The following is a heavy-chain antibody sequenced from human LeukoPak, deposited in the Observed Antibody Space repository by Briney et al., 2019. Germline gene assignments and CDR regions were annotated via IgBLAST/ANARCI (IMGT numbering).Heavy chain of an antibody. Sequence: PGRSLRLSCAASGLTVSSNYMSWVRQAPGKGLEWVSVIYSGGSTYYADSVKGRFTISRDNSKNTVYLQMNSLRAEDTAVYYCATAEPPLRVLDYWGQGTLVTVSS. CDR3: ATAEPPLRVLDY. D-gene: IGHD5-12*01. CDR2: IYSGGST. CDR1: GLTVSSNY. V-gene: IGHV3-53*01. J-gene: IGHJ4*02.